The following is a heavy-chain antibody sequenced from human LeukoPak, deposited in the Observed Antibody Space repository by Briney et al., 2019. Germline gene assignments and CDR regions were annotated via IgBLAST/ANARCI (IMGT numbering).Heavy chain of an antibody. CDR3: ARGGTNYYYMDV. V-gene: IGHV3-23*01. CDR2: LSGSGDRT. CDR1: GFTFSSYE. J-gene: IGHJ6*03. Sequence: GGSLRLSCAASGFTFSSYEMNWVRQAPGKGLGWVSALSGSGDRTFYVDSVKGRFTVSRDNSKNTLYLQMDSLRVDDTALYYCARGGTNYYYMDVWGNGTTVTVSS.